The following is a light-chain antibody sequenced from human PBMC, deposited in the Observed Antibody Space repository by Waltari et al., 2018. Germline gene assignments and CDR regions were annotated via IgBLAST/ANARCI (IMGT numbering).Light chain of an antibody. CDR1: SSNIGAGYD. CDR3: QSYDSSLSGSVV. CDR2: GNS. V-gene: IGLV1-40*01. J-gene: IGLJ2*01. Sequence: QSVLTQPPSVSGAPGQRVTIPCTGSSSNIGAGYDVHWYQQLPGTAPKLLIYGNSNRPSGDPDRFSGSKSGTSASLAITGLQAEDEADYYCQSYDSSLSGSVVFGGGTKLTVL.